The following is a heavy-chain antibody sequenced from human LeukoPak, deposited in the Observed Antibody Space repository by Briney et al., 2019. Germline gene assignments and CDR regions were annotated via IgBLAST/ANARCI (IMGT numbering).Heavy chain of an antibody. CDR3: ARTNYYDSSGLFDY. J-gene: IGHJ4*02. D-gene: IGHD3-22*01. CDR1: GYSFANYW. Sequence: GESLKISCKGSGYSFANYWIAWVRQMPGKGLEWMGIIYPSDSDTRYSPSFQGQVTISADKSISTAYLQWSGLKASDTAMYYCARTNYYDSSGLFDYWGQGTLVTVSS. V-gene: IGHV5-51*01. CDR2: IYPSDSDT.